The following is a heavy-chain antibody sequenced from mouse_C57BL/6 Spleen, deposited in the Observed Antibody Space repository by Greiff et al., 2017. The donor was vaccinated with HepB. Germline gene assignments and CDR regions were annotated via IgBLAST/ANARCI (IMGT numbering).Heavy chain of an antibody. V-gene: IGHV5-9*01. J-gene: IGHJ4*01. CDR1: GFTFSSYT. CDR2: ISGGGGNT. CDR3: ARLRPSSYYAMDY. Sequence: VQLVESGGGLVKPGGSLKLSCAASGFTFSSYTMSWVRQTPEKRLEWVATISGGGGNTYYPDSVKGRFTISRDNAKNTLYLQMSSLRSEDTALYYCARLRPSSYYAMDYWGQGTSVTVSS.